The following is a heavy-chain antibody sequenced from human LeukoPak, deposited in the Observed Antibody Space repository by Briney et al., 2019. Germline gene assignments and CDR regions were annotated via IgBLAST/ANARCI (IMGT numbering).Heavy chain of an antibody. J-gene: IGHJ3*02. CDR3: AKAGPGISAFDI. D-gene: IGHD3-10*01. V-gene: IGHV3-23*01. CDR1: GFTYSRYP. CDR2: ISGNGGNT. Sequence: GGSVRLSCAASGFTYSRYPMSGPRGAPGKGLEGGSAISGNGGNTYYGDYVKGRFTISRDNSKNTLCLQMKSLRAEDTAVYYCAKAGPGISAFDIWGQGTMVTVSS.